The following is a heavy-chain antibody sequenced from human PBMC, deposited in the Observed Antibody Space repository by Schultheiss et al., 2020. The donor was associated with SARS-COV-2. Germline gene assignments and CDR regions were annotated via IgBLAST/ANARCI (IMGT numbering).Heavy chain of an antibody. Sequence: SETLSLTCTVSGGSISSYYWSWIRQPPGKGLEWIGYIYYSGSTNYNPSLKSRVSISVDTSKNQFSLKLSSVTAADTAVYYCARHASGSSWNKSYYYYYMDVWGKGTTVTVSS. CDR1: GGSISSYY. V-gene: IGHV4-59*08. J-gene: IGHJ6*03. D-gene: IGHD6-13*01. CDR2: IYYSGST. CDR3: ARHASGSSWNKSYYYYYMDV.